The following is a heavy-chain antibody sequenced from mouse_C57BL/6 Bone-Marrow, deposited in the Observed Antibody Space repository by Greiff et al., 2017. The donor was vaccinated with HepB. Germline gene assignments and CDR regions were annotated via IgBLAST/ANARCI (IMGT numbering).Heavy chain of an antibody. CDR2: INPSTGGT. V-gene: IGHV1-42*01. CDR3: AREEWAMDY. D-gene: IGHD1-3*01. Sequence: DVQLQESGPELVKPGASVKISCKASGYSFTGYYMNWVKQSPEKSLEWIGEINPSTGGTTYNQKFKAKATLTVDKSSSTAYMQLKSLTSEDSAVYYCAREEWAMDYWGQGTSVTVSS. CDR1: GYSFTGYY. J-gene: IGHJ4*01.